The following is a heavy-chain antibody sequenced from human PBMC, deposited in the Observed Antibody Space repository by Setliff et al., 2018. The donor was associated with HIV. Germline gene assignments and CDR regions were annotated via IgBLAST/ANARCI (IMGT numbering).Heavy chain of an antibody. CDR1: GFTFSSYA. Sequence: ASVKVSCAASGFTFSSYAMSWVRQAPGKGLEWVSTINSNGGSTYYADSVKGRFTISRDNSKNTLSLQMNSLRVEDTAVYYCAKGASFSGSYFDYWGQGTLVTVSS. V-gene: IGHV3-23*01. CDR3: AKGASFSGSYFDY. D-gene: IGHD5-12*01. CDR2: INSNGGST. J-gene: IGHJ4*02.